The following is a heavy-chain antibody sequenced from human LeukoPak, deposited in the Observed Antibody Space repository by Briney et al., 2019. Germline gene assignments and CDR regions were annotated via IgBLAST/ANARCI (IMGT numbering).Heavy chain of an antibody. Sequence: GGSLRLSCAASGFTFSGYAIHWVRQAPGKGLEWVAFISYDGSIKYYADSVKGRCTISRDNSKNTLNLQINSLRGEDTAVYYCARDLSEKYSFDYGGQGALVTVSS. CDR3: ARDLSEKYSFDY. CDR1: GFTFSGYA. V-gene: IGHV3-30-3*01. D-gene: IGHD2-15*01. CDR2: ISYDGSIK. J-gene: IGHJ4*02.